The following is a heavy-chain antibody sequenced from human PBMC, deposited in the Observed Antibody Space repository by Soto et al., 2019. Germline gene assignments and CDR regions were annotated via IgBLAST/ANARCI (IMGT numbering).Heavy chain of an antibody. CDR3: ARGDYDSSGYYYGVDY. J-gene: IGHJ4*02. CDR1: GGTFSTYT. D-gene: IGHD3-22*01. Sequence: SVKVSCKASGGTFSTYTITWVRQAPGQGLEWMGRIIPIIGIINYAQKFQGRVTITADEFTSTAYMELSSLRSEDTAVYYCARGDYDSSGYYYGVDYWGQGTLVTVSS. CDR2: IIPIIGII. V-gene: IGHV1-69*02.